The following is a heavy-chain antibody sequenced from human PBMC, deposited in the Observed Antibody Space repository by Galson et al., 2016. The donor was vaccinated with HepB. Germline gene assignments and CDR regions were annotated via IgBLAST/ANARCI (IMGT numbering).Heavy chain of an antibody. J-gene: IGHJ2*01. V-gene: IGHV4-4*02. D-gene: IGHD2-15*01. CDR2: IYHSGSI. CDR1: GDSISINNW. CDR3: ASRRIVVDRYFDL. Sequence: SETLSLTCAVSGDSISINNWWTWVRQPPGKGLEWVGEIYHSGSINYNPSLKSRVTISIDKSKNQFSLQLSSVTAADTAVYFCASRRIVVDRYFDLWGRGTLVTVSS.